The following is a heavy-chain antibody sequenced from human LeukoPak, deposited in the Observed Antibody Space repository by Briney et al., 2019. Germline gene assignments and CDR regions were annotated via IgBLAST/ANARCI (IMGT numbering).Heavy chain of an antibody. V-gene: IGHV3-30-3*01. CDR3: ARPTTVTPDAFDI. CDR1: GFTFSSYA. D-gene: IGHD4-17*01. J-gene: IGHJ3*02. Sequence: PGGSLRLSCAASGFTFSSYAMHWVRQAPGKGLEWVAVISYDGSNKYYADSVKGRFTISRDNSKNTLYLQMNSLRAEDTAVYYCARPTTVTPDAFDIWGQGTMVTVSS. CDR2: ISYDGSNK.